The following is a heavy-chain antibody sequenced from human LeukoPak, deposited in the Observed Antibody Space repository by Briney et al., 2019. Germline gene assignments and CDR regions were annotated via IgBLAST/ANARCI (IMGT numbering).Heavy chain of an antibody. CDR3: AKNHKDYDSSGYYYFDY. CDR1: GFTFDGYA. D-gene: IGHD3-22*01. Sequence: GGSLRLSCAASGFTFDGYAMHWVRQAPGKGLEWVSGISWNSGSIGYADSVKGRFTISRDNAKNSLYLQMNSLRAEDTALYYCAKNHKDYDSSGYYYFDYWGQGTLVTVSS. J-gene: IGHJ4*02. CDR2: ISWNSGSI. V-gene: IGHV3-9*01.